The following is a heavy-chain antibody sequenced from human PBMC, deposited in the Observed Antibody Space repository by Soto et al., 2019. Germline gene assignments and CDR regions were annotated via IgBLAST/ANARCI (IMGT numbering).Heavy chain of an antibody. V-gene: IGHV2-5*01. D-gene: IGHD2-21*01. J-gene: IGHJ4*02. CDR3: AHRQPALLAFDY. CDR2: ISGSDDK. CDR1: GFSLTTSGVA. Sequence: QITLKESGPTLVKPAETLTLTCTFCGFSLTTSGVAVGWIRQPPGKALEWLALISGSDDKRYRPSLNSWLTITKDTSKNQVVLTMTNMDPVDTATYYCAHRQPALLAFDYWGQGTLVTVSS.